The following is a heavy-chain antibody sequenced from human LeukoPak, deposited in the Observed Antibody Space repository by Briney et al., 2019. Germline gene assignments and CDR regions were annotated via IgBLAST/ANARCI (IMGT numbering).Heavy chain of an antibody. D-gene: IGHD3-22*01. CDR2: IYYSGST. CDR1: GGSISSYY. J-gene: IGHJ4*02. CDR3: ASSQEYDSSGYLFDY. V-gene: IGHV4-59*08. Sequence: PSETLSLTCTVSGGSISSYYWSWIRQPPGKGLEWIGYIYYSGSTNYNPSLKSRVTISVDTSKNQFSLKLSSVTAADTAVYYCASSQEYDSSGYLFDYWGQGTLVTVSS.